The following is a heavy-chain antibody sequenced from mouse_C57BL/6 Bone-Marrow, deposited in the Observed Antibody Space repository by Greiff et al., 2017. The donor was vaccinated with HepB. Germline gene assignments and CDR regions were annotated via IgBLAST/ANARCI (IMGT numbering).Heavy chain of an antibody. CDR2: IWWDDDK. Sequence: QVTLKESGPGILQPSQTLSLTCSFSGFSLSTFGMGVGWIRQPPGKGLEWLAHIWWDDDKYYNPALKSRLTISKDTSKNQVFLKIANVDTADTATYYCARRGLYYDYEGFAYWGQGTLVTVSA. CDR3: ARRGLYYDYEGFAY. CDR1: GFSLSTFGMG. J-gene: IGHJ3*01. D-gene: IGHD2-4*01. V-gene: IGHV8-8*01.